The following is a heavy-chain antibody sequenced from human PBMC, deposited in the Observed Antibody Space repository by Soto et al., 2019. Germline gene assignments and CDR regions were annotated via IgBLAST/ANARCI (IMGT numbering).Heavy chain of an antibody. V-gene: IGHV3-48*01. D-gene: IGHD3-10*01. CDR1: GFSFSIYS. Sequence: EGQLVEFGGGLVKPGGSLRLSCAASGFSFSIYSYNWVRQAPGKGMEWLSYISPAGSSIYYPDSVKGRFTISRDSARDSVYLQMNSLRAEDTAVYYCAKDRGGSGAFDIGGQGPMVTVSS. J-gene: IGHJ3*02. CDR2: ISPAGSSI. CDR3: AKDRGGSGAFDI.